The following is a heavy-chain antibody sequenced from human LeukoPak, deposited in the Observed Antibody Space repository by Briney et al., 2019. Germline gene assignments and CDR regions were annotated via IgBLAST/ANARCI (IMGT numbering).Heavy chain of an antibody. CDR3: ARDQYGDYFDY. CDR1: GGSISSYY. D-gene: IGHD4-17*01. V-gene: IGHV4-59*01. CDR2: IYYSGST. J-gene: IGHJ4*02. Sequence: SETLSLTCTVSGGSISSYYWSWIRQPPGKGREWIGYIYYSGSTNYNPSLQSRVTISGDTSKNQFSLKLSSVTAVDTAVYYCARDQYGDYFDYWGQGTLVTVSS.